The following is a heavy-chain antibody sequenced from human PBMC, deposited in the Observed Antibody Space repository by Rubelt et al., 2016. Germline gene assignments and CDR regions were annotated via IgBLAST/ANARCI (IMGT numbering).Heavy chain of an antibody. Sequence: TLTLTCTFSGFSLYARGMCVSWIRQPPGKALEWLARIDWDDDEYYSPSLKTRLTISKDASKKQVVLTMTNMDPADTATYYCARTYSIAVPGINYGMDVWGQGTTVTVSS. J-gene: IGHJ6*02. CDR1: GFSLYARGMC. D-gene: IGHD6-19*01. V-gene: IGHV2-70*11. CDR3: ARTYSIAVPGINYGMDV. CDR2: IDWDDDE.